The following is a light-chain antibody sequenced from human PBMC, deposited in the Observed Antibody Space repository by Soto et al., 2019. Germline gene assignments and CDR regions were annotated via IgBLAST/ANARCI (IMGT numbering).Light chain of an antibody. CDR2: GAS. J-gene: IGKJ5*01. Sequence: DIQMTQSPSSVSASVGDRVTITCRASQDIGSWLAWYQQKPGEAPDLLIYGASSLQSGVPSRFYGSRYGTDFNLTISSLQPEDFETYYCQQGGRFPITFGQGTRLEIK. CDR3: QQGGRFPIT. V-gene: IGKV1-12*01. CDR1: QDIGSW.